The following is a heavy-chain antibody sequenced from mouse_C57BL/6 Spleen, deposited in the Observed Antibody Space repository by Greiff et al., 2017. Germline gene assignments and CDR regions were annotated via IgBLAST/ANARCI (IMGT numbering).Heavy chain of an antibody. CDR2: IYPGDGDT. CDR3: ARSRTTVVDFIAV. J-gene: IGHJ1*03. CDR1: GYAFSSYW. Sequence: VQLQQSGAELVKPGASVKISCKASGYAFSSYWMNWVKQRPGKGLEWIGQIYPGDGDTNYNGKFKGKATLTADKSSSTAYMQLSSLTSEDSAVYFCARSRTTVVDFIAVWGTETTGTVSS. V-gene: IGHV1-80*01. D-gene: IGHD1-1*01.